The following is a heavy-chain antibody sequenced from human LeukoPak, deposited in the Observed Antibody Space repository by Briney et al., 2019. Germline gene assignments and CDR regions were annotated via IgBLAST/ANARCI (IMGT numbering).Heavy chain of an antibody. CDR1: GFTFSSYW. CDR2: MKQDGSET. J-gene: IGHJ4*02. CDR3: WRGSRGAFDY. Sequence: GGSLRLSCAASGFTFSSYWMSWVRQAPGKGLEWVANMKQDGSETYYVDSVKGRFTISRDNAKNSLYLQMNSLRAEDTAVYYWWRGSRGAFDYWGQGTLVTVSS. V-gene: IGHV3-7*01. D-gene: IGHD3-10*01.